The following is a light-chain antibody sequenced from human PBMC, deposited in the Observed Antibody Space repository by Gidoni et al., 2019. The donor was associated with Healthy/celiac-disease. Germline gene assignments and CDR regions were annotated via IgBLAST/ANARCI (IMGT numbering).Light chain of an antibody. Sequence: DIQMTQSPSTLSASLGDRVTITCRAIQSISSWLSWYKQKPGKAPKLLIYKAFSLESGVPSRFSGSGSGTEFTLTISSLQPDDFATYYCQQYNSYPWTFGQGTKVEIK. CDR3: QQYNSYPWT. V-gene: IGKV1-5*03. CDR2: KAF. J-gene: IGKJ1*01. CDR1: QSISSW.